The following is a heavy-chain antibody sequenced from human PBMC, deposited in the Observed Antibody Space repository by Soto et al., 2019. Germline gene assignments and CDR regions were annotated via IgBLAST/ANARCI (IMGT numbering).Heavy chain of an antibody. J-gene: IGHJ5*02. V-gene: IGHV1-2*02. Sequence: ASVKVSCKTSGYTFTGYSVHWVRQAPGQGLEWLGWINPNSGGTDYAQKFLGRVILTRDVSITTAYMEATSLRSDDTAVYYCARAATASNNWFDPWGQGTLVTVSS. CDR1: GYTFTGYS. CDR2: INPNSGGT. CDR3: ARAATASNNWFDP. D-gene: IGHD1-1*01.